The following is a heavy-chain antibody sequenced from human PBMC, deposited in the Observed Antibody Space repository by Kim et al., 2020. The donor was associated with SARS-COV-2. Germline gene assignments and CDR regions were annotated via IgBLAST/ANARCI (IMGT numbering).Heavy chain of an antibody. Sequence: SETLSLTCAVYGGSFSGYYWSWIRQPPGKGLEWIGEINHSGSTNYNPSLKSRVTISIDTSKNQFSLKLSSVTAADTAVYYCARKKYKYYFDYWGQGTLVTVSS. J-gene: IGHJ4*02. V-gene: IGHV4-34*01. D-gene: IGHD1-1*01. CDR2: INHSGST. CDR3: ARKKYKYYFDY. CDR1: GGSFSGYY.